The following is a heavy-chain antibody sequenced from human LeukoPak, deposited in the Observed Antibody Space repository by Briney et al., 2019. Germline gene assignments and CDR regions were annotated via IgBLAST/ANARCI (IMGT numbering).Heavy chain of an antibody. Sequence: GGSLRLSCAASGFSFSSYAISWVRQAPGRGLQWVSAISGSGGSTYYADSVKGRFTISRDNSKNTLYLQMNSLRAEDTAVYYCAKGRGSGSYYYYYYGMDVWGQGTTVTVSS. CDR2: ISGSGGST. CDR1: GFSFSSYA. V-gene: IGHV3-23*01. J-gene: IGHJ6*02. CDR3: AKGRGSGSYYYYYYGMDV. D-gene: IGHD3-10*01.